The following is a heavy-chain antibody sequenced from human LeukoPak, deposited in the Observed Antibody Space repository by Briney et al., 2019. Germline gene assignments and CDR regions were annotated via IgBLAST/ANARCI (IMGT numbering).Heavy chain of an antibody. CDR1: GGSISSYY. Sequence: SETLSLTCTVSGGSISSYYWSWMRQPPGKGLEWIGYIYYSGGTSYNPSLKSRVTISVDTSKNQFSLKLSSVTAADTAVYYCARLRGYSSSWRQNWFDPWGQGTLVTVSS. V-gene: IGHV4-59*01. D-gene: IGHD6-13*01. CDR3: ARLRGYSSSWRQNWFDP. CDR2: IYYSGGT. J-gene: IGHJ5*02.